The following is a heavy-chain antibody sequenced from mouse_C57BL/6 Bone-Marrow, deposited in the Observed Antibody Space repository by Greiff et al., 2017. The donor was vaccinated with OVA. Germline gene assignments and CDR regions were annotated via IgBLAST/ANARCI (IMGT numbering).Heavy chain of an antibody. Sequence: EVQVVESGEGLVKPGGSLKLSCAASGFTFSSYAMSWVRQTPEKRLEWVAYISSGGDYIYYADTVKGRFTISRDNARNTLYLQMSSLKSEDTAMYYCTRDLRYYGSSSWFAYWGQGTLVTVSA. D-gene: IGHD1-1*01. CDR3: TRDLRYYGSSSWFAY. J-gene: IGHJ3*01. V-gene: IGHV5-9-1*02. CDR1: GFTFSSYA. CDR2: ISSGGDYI.